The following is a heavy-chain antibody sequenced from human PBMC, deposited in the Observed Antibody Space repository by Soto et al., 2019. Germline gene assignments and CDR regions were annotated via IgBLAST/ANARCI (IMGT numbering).Heavy chain of an antibody. Sequence: SLTCSVSGGSVSSDAYYWSWIRQPPGKTLEWIGFILSGGGTSTNPSLRSRLSISVDTSRNQFSLRLTSVTASDTGVYFCAKGFSSGWYVDSWGRGTLVTVSS. V-gene: IGHV4-61*08. D-gene: IGHD6-19*01. J-gene: IGHJ4*02. CDR3: AKGFSSGWYVDS. CDR2: ILSGGGT. CDR1: GGSVSSDAYY.